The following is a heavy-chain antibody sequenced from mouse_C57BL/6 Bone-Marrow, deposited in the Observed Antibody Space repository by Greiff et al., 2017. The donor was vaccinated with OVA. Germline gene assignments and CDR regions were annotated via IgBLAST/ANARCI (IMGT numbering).Heavy chain of an antibody. CDR2: IDPEDGAT. CDR1: GFNIKDYY. J-gene: IGHJ3*01. Sequence: EVQLQQSGAELVKPGASVKLSCTASGFNIKDYYMHWVKQRTEQGLEWIGRIDPEDGATKYAPKFQGKATITADTSSNTAYLQLSSLTSEDTAVYYCARFHYDYDRFAYWGQGTLVTVSA. CDR3: ARFHYDYDRFAY. V-gene: IGHV14-2*01. D-gene: IGHD2-4*01.